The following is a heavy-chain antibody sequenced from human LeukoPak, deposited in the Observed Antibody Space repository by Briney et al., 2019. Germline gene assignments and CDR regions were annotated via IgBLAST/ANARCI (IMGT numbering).Heavy chain of an antibody. J-gene: IGHJ6*02. D-gene: IGHD3-3*01. Sequence: PGRSLRLSCAASGFTFSSYAMHWVRQAPGKGLEWVAVISYDGSNKYYADSVKGRFTISRDNSKNTLYLQMNSLRAEDTAVYYCARDRSGDFWSGHEFSNYYYYGMDVWGQGTTVTVSS. CDR2: ISYDGSNK. CDR1: GFTFSSYA. V-gene: IGHV3-30-3*01. CDR3: ARDRSGDFWSGHEFSNYYYYGMDV.